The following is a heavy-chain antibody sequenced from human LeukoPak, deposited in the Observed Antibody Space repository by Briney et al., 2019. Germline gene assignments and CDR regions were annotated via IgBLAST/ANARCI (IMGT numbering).Heavy chain of an antibody. CDR1: RGSISSGGHC. J-gene: IGHJ4*02. CDR2: IYYSGSA. D-gene: IGHD5/OR15-5a*01. Sequence: SETLSLTCTVSRGSISSGGHCWSWIRQHPAKCLEWIGYIYYSGSAYYNPSLESRVTISIDTSKNQFSLKLTSVTAADTAVYFCARGTLRLFDYWGQGTLVTVSS. CDR3: ARGTLRLFDY. V-gene: IGHV4-31*03.